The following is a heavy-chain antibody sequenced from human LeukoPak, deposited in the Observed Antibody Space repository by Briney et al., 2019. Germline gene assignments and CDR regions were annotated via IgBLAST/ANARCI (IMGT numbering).Heavy chain of an antibody. CDR1: GFTFSSSW. J-gene: IGHJ3*02. V-gene: IGHV3-7*03. CDR2: IKEDGSEI. D-gene: IGHD2-2*02. Sequence: GGSLRLSCAASGFTFSSSWMNWVRQAPGKGLEWVANIKEDGSEIYYVDSVKGRFTISRDNAKNSLFLQMNSLRAEDTALYYCARRDIVVVPAAIIGAFDIWGQGTMVTVSS. CDR3: ARRDIVVVPAAIIGAFDI.